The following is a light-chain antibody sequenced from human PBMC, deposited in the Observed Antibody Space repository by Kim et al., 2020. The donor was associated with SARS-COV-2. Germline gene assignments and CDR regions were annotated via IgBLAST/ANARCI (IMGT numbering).Light chain of an antibody. CDR3: NSRDSSANHLL. J-gene: IGLJ2*01. V-gene: IGLV3-19*01. CDR2: GET. CDR1: SLRIYS. Sequence: SSELTQDPAVSVALGQTVRITCQGESLRIYSTNWYQKKPGQAPVLVIYGETNRPSGIPDRFSGSSSGNTASLTITGAQAEDDADYYCNSRDSSANHLLFG.